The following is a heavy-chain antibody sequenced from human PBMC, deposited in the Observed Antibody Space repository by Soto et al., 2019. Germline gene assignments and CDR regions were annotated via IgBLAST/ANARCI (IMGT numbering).Heavy chain of an antibody. Sequence: QVPLVQSGAEVKKPGASVKVSCKASGYIFTSYSMHWVRQAPGQRLEWMGWINTGDGNTKYSQKFQGRVTITRDTSASTAYMELSSLTSEDTALFYCARDASGTYYYYGMDVWGQGTTVTVS. J-gene: IGHJ6*02. CDR2: INTGDGNT. V-gene: IGHV1-3*04. CDR3: ARDASGTYYYYGMDV. D-gene: IGHD1-26*01. CDR1: GYIFTSYS.